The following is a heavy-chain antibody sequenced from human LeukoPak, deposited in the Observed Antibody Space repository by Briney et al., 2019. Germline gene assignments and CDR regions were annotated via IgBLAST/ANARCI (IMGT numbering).Heavy chain of an antibody. D-gene: IGHD1-1*01. Sequence: PGGSLRLSCAASGFTFSSYAMSWVRQAPGKGLEWVSAISGSGGSTYYADSVKGRFTISRDNSKNTLYLQMNSLRSDDTAVYYCVRDRGTMGWNDEWFFDYWGQGTLVTVSS. CDR2: ISGSGGST. J-gene: IGHJ4*02. V-gene: IGHV3-23*01. CDR3: VRDRGTMGWNDEWFFDY. CDR1: GFTFSSYA.